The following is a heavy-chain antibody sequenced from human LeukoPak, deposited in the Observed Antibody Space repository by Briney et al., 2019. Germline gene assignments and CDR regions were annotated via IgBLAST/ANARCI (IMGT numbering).Heavy chain of an antibody. J-gene: IGHJ6*03. Sequence: SETLSLTCAVYGGSSSGYYWSWISQSPGKGLEWIAEINHSGGTNYNPSLRSRVTVFLDTSKNQFSLKLRSVTAADTAVYYCARGGGNLLPFFDPKYYYYMDVWGKGTTVTVSS. CDR2: INHSGGT. CDR3: ARGGGNLLPFFDPKYYYYMDV. V-gene: IGHV4-34*01. D-gene: IGHD3-9*01. CDR1: GGSSSGYY.